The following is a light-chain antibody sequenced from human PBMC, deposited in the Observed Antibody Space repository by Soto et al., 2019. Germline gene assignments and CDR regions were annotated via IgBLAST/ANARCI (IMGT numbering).Light chain of an antibody. CDR2: TND. CDR1: GSNIGSNT. V-gene: IGLV1-44*01. J-gene: IGLJ2*01. CDR3: AAWDDSLKGVA. Sequence: QSVLTQSPSASGTPGQSVTISCSGSGSNIGSNTVDWYQQLQGTAPKLLIYTNDQRPSGVPDRFSGSKSGTSASLAISGLQSEDEADYYCAAWDDSLKGVAFGGGTKLTVL.